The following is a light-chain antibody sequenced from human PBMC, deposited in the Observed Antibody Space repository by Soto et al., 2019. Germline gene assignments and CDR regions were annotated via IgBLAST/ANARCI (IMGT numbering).Light chain of an antibody. CDR2: KLS. J-gene: IGKJ2*01. V-gene: IGKV2-24*01. Sequence: DIVMTQTPLSSPVALGQPASISCRSSQNLAHSDGNTYLSWLHQRPGQPPRLLIYKLSNRFSGVPDRISGSGAGTEFTLKSSRVEAEDVGVYYCMQDTQFPYTFGQGTKLEIK. CDR1: QNLAHSDGNTY. CDR3: MQDTQFPYT.